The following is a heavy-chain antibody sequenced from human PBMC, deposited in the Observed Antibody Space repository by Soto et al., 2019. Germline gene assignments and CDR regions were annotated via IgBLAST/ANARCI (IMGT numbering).Heavy chain of an antibody. D-gene: IGHD6-13*01. CDR3: ARDKFRAAAVWDYYYGMDV. Sequence: SVKVSCKASGGTFSSYAISWVRQAPGQGLEWMGGIIPIFGTANYAQKFQGRVTITADESTSTAYMELSSLRSEDTAVYYCARDKFRAAAVWDYYYGMDVWGQGTTVTVSS. CDR2: IIPIFGTA. CDR1: GGTFSSYA. V-gene: IGHV1-69*13. J-gene: IGHJ6*02.